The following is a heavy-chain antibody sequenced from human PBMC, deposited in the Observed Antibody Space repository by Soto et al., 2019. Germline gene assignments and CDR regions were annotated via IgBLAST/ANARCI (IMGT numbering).Heavy chain of an antibody. J-gene: IGHJ5*02. CDR3: ARMGLHLVELSRNWFDP. Sequence: QVQLQESGPGLVKPSQTLSLTCTISGGSISSGDYYWSWIRHPPGKGLEWIGSIYYSGRTNYNPSLKSRLNISLDTSTNQFSLKLCSVTAADTAVYYCARMGLHLVELSRNWFDPWGQGTLVTVSS. V-gene: IGHV4-31*03. CDR2: IYYSGRT. CDR1: GGSISSGDYY. D-gene: IGHD3-16*02.